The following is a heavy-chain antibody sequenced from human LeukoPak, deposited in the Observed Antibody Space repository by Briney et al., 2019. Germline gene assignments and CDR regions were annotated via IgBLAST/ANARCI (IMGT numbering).Heavy chain of an antibody. V-gene: IGHV3-15*01. CDR2: IKRKTDGGTP. D-gene: IGHD3-9*01. Sequence: PGGSLRLSCAASGFTFSNAWMTWVRQAPGKGLEWVGRIKRKTDGGTPDYAAPVAGRVTISRDDSKNTLYLQMNSLKIEDTAVYYCTTDSDILTGYYRGAFDIWGQGTMVTVSS. J-gene: IGHJ3*02. CDR1: GFTFSNAW. CDR3: TTDSDILTGYYRGAFDI.